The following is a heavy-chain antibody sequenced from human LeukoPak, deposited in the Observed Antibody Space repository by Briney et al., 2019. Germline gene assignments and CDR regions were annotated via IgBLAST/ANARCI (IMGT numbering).Heavy chain of an antibody. CDR1: GFSFSRYD. Sequence: GRSLRLSCAASGFSFSRYDMHWVRQAPGKGLEWVAVISYDGSNKYYADSVKGRFTISRDNSKNTLYLQMNSLRAEDTAVYYCAKEWYGDYDALYYFDYWGQGTLVTVSS. CDR2: ISYDGSNK. CDR3: AKEWYGDYDALYYFDY. V-gene: IGHV3-30*18. D-gene: IGHD4-17*01. J-gene: IGHJ4*02.